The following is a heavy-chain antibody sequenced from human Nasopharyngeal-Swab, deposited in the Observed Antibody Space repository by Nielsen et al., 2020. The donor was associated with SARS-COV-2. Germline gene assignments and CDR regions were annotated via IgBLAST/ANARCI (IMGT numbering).Heavy chain of an antibody. Sequence: GESLKISCMASGYSFVNHWIGWVRQKPGKGLEWMGMVYPGNSEVAYSPSFQGQVTISADKSINTAYLQWSSLRASDTAMHFCARRAARDGYNYEVDPWGQGTQVTVSS. CDR3: ARRAARDGYNYEVDP. CDR1: GYSFVNHW. V-gene: IGHV5-51*01. D-gene: IGHD5-24*01. CDR2: VYPGNSEV. J-gene: IGHJ5*02.